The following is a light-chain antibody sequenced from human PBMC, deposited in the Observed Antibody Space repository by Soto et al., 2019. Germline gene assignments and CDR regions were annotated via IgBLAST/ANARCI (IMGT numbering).Light chain of an antibody. CDR1: QGISTY. CDR3: QQSYRTPYT. Sequence: DIPMTQSPSSLSASVGDRVTITCRASQGISTYLVWYQQRQGRAPKLLIYDASSLLSGVPSRFSGSGSGTDFTLTISSLQPEDFATYYCQQSYRTPYTFGQGTKLET. CDR2: DAS. J-gene: IGKJ2*01. V-gene: IGKV1-39*01.